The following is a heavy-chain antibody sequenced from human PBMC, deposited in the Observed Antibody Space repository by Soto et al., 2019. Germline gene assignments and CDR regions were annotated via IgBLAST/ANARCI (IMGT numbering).Heavy chain of an antibody. D-gene: IGHD2-15*01. Sequence: APGQGLEWMGGIIPIFGTANYAQKFQGRVTITADESTSTAYMELSSLRSEDTAVYYCASVYCSGGSCYLAESYAGYFDYWGQGTLVTFSS. CDR2: IIPIFGTA. V-gene: IGHV1-69*01. J-gene: IGHJ4*02. CDR3: ASVYCSGGSCYLAESYAGYFDY.